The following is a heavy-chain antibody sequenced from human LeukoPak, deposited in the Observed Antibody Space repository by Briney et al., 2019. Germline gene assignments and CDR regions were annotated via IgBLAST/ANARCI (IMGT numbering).Heavy chain of an antibody. V-gene: IGHV4-4*07. CDR2: IYTSGST. D-gene: IGHD3-22*01. J-gene: IGHJ4*02. Sequence: SDTLSLTCTVSGGSISSYYWSWIRQPAGKGLEWIGRIYTSGSTNYNPSLKSRVTMSVDTSKNQFSLELSSVTAADTAVYYCARVGYYYDSSGYDYFDYWGQGTLVTVSS. CDR3: ARVGYYYDSSGYDYFDY. CDR1: GGSISSYY.